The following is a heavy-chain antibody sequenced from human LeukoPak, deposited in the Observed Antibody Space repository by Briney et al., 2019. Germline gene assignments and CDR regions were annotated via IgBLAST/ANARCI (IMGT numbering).Heavy chain of an antibody. V-gene: IGHV3-20*04. J-gene: IGHJ4*02. CDR3: ARFNGDYYRIDY. CDR2: ISWNGGST. CDR1: GITFDDYG. D-gene: IGHD4-17*01. Sequence: PGGSLRLSCAASGITFDDYGMSWVRQAPGKGLEWVSGISWNGGSTDYADSVKGRLTISRDNAKNSLYLQMNSLRAEDTALYYCARFNGDYYRIDYWGQGTLVTVSS.